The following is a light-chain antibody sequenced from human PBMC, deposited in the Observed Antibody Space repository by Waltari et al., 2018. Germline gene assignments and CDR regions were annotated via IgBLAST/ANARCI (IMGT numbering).Light chain of an antibody. Sequence: QSALTQPASVSGSPGQSITISCTGTSSDVGGYNYVSWYQQHPARAPKLMIDNVSNRPSGVSKRCSGSKSGNTASLTISGLQAEDEADYYCSSYTSSSTVVFGGGTKLTVL. CDR3: SSYTSSSTVV. CDR1: SSDVGGYNY. V-gene: IGLV2-14*03. CDR2: NVS. J-gene: IGLJ2*01.